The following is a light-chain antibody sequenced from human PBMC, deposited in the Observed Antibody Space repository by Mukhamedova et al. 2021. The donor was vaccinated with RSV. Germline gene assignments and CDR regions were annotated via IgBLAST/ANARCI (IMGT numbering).Light chain of an antibody. V-gene: IGKV3-20*01. CDR1: QSVSSSY. Sequence: ASQSVSSSYLAWYQQKPGQAPRPLIYGASSRATGIPDRFSGSGSGTDFTLTISRLEPVDFAVYYCQQYGSSPYTFGQGTKLEIK. CDR2: GAS. CDR3: QQYGSSPYT. J-gene: IGKJ2*01.